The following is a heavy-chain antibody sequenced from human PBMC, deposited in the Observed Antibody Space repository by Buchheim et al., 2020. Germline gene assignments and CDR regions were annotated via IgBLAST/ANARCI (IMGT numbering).Heavy chain of an antibody. J-gene: IGHJ5*02. CDR1: GFTFSSYA. V-gene: IGHV3-23*01. CDR2: ISGSGGST. D-gene: IGHD3-22*01. CDR3: AKESPNYYDSSGYYTNWFDP. Sequence: EVQLLESGGGLVQPGGSLRLSCAASGFTFSSYAMSWVRQAPGKGLEWVSAISGSGGSTYYADSVKGRFTISRDNSTNTLYLQMNSLRAEDTAVYYCAKESPNYYDSSGYYTNWFDPWGQGTL.